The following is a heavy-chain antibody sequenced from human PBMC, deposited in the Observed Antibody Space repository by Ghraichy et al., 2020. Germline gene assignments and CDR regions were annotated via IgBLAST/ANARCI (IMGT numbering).Heavy chain of an antibody. D-gene: IGHD5-24*01. V-gene: IGHV4-59*01. CDR3: TSFATTGHLGY. J-gene: IGHJ4*02. CDR2: IYYSGST. Sequence: SETLSLTCAVSGGSINSYFWSWVRQPPGKGLEWIGYIYYSGSTNYNPSLKSRVTISIDTSKSHFSLKLSSVTAADTAVYYCTSFATTGHLGYWGQRILVTVSS. CDR1: GGSINSYF.